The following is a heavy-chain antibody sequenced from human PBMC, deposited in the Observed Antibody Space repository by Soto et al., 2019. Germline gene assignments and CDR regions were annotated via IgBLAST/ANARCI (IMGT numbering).Heavy chain of an antibody. CDR1: GYSLTSYG. CDR3: GREYCSSTSCFGPDY. J-gene: IGHJ4*02. CDR2: ISLYNGET. V-gene: IGHV1-18*01. D-gene: IGHD2-2*01. Sequence: QVPLVQSGAEVKKPGASVKVSCKASGYSLTSYGICWVRQAPGQGLEWMGWISLYNGETKYAQTVQGRVTLTTDTSTGTVYMEVRSLRSDDTAVYYCGREYCSSTSCFGPDYWGQGTLVTVSS.